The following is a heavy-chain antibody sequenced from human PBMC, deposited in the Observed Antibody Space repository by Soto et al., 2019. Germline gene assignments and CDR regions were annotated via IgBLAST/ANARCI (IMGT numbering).Heavy chain of an antibody. J-gene: IGHJ5*02. CDR3: ARDYDFWSGYSEPNWFDP. D-gene: IGHD3-3*01. V-gene: IGHV1-2*02. CDR1: GYTFTGYY. CDR2: INPSSGGT. Sequence: GASVKVSCKASGYTFTGYYMHWVRQAPGQGLEWMGWINPSSGGTNYAQKFQGRVTMTRDTPISTAYMELSRLRSDDTAVYYCARDYDFWSGYSEPNWFDPWSQGTLVTVSS.